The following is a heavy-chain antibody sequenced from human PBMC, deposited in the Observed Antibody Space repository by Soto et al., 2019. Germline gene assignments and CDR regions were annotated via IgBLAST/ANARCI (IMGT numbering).Heavy chain of an antibody. V-gene: IGHV3-7*03. CDR3: ARDNGYNYYGFDY. D-gene: IGHD5-12*01. J-gene: IGHJ4*02. CDR1: GFTFSSYW. CDR2: IKQDGSEK. Sequence: GGSLRLSCAASGFTFSSYWMSWVRQAPGKGLEWVANIKQDGSEKYYVDSVKGRFTISRDNAKNSLYLQMSSLRAEDTAVYYCARDNGYNYYGFDYWGQGTLVTVSS.